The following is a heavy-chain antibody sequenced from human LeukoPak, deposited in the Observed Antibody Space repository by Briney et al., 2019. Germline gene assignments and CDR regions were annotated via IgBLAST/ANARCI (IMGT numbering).Heavy chain of an antibody. CDR1: GFTFSSFG. J-gene: IGHJ4*02. V-gene: IGHV3-33*01. D-gene: IGHD3-10*01. CDR3: ARYDSGTTHFDS. Sequence: PGGSLRLSCAASGFTFSSFGMHWVRQAPGKGLEWVAVIWYDGSNKYYADSVKGRFTIPRDNSKNTLYLQMNSLRAEDTAVYYCARYDSGTTHFDSWGQGTLVTVSS. CDR2: IWYDGSNK.